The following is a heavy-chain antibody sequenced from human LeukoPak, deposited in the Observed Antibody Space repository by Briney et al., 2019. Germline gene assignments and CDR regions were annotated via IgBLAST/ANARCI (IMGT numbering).Heavy chain of an antibody. Sequence: GGSLRLSCAASGFALSSHWMTWVRQVPGRGPEWVANVNRDGSETYYLDSVKGRFTITKDNAKNSLYLQMNSLRAEDTALYHCARNNGMDVWGQGTTVIVSS. V-gene: IGHV3-7*03. CDR1: GFALSSHW. CDR3: ARNNGMDV. CDR2: VNRDGSET. J-gene: IGHJ6*02.